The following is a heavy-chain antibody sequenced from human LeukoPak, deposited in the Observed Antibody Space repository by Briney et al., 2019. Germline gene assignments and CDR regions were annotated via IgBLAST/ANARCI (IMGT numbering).Heavy chain of an antibody. J-gene: IGHJ4*02. D-gene: IGHD1-26*01. CDR1: GFTFSDYY. V-gene: IGHV3-11*01. CDR3: ARELVGATYDY. Sequence: PGGSLRLSCAASGFTFSDYYMSWIRQAPGKGLEWVSYISTSGSTIDYADSVKGRFTISRDNAKNSLYLQMNSLRAGDTAVYYCARELVGATYDYWGQGTLVTVSS. CDR2: ISTSGSTI.